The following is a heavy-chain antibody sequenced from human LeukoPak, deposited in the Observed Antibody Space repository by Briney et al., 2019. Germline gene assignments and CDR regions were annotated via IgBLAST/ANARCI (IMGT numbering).Heavy chain of an antibody. CDR1: GFTFSSYW. V-gene: IGHV3-74*01. Sequence: GGFLRLSCVASGFTFSSYWMHWVRQDPRKGLVWVSRINGDGRNINYADSVRGRFTISRDNAKNTLYLQMNTLRVEDTAAYYCTRDLMDYDVSTGLHHYYMDVWGQGTTVTVSS. CDR3: TRDLMDYDVSTGLHHYYMDV. CDR2: INGDGRNI. J-gene: IGHJ6*02. D-gene: IGHD3-9*01.